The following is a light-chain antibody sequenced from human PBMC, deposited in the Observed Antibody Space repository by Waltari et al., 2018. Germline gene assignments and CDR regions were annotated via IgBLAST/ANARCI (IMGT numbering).Light chain of an antibody. CDR2: WAS. CDR3: QQYYSVPQT. Sequence: DIVMTQSPDSLAVSLGERATINCKSSQSILYSSNNKDFLAWYQQKPGQPPKLLIYWASTRESGVPDRFSDSASGTDFTLTISSLQAEDVAVYYCQQYYSVPQTFGQGTKVEIK. V-gene: IGKV4-1*01. CDR1: QSILYSSNNKDF. J-gene: IGKJ1*01.